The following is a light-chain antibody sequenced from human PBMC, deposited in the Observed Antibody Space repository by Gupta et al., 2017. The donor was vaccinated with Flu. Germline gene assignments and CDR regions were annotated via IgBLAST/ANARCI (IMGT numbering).Light chain of an antibody. CDR2: GNS. CDR1: ISNIGAGYD. Sequence: SVLTQPPSLSGAPGQRVTMSCAGSISNIGAGYDVHWYQQLPGTAPKPLIYGNSNQPSGVPDRFSGSKSGTSASLATXGXQAEDEXDYYCQSYDSTMSGSVCGGGTKLTGL. CDR3: QSYDSTMSGSV. V-gene: IGLV1-40*01. J-gene: IGLJ3*02.